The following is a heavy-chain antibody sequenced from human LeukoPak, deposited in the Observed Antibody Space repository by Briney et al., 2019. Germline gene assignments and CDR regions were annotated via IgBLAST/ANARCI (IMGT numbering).Heavy chain of an antibody. V-gene: IGHV3-53*01. CDR3: VRKNRDFNAAFDI. Sequence: PGGSLRLSCAASGFPVSNSYMSWVPHAPGKGLEWVSISYSDSNTNYADSVKGRFTISRDTSQNTLSLQMNSLRAEDTAVYYCVRKNRDFNAAFDIWGQGTVVTVSS. CDR2: SYSDSNT. J-gene: IGHJ3*02. D-gene: IGHD1-14*01. CDR1: GFPVSNSY.